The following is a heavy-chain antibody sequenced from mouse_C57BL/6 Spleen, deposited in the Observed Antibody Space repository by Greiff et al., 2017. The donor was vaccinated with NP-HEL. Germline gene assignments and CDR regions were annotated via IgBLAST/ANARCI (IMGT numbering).Heavy chain of an antibody. J-gene: IGHJ2*01. CDR3: ATGGGNTFDF. V-gene: IGHV1-7*01. Sequence: VQLQQSGAELAKPGASVKMSCKASGYTFTTYWMHWVKQRPGQGLEWIGYINPSTGYTEYNQKFKDKATLTADKSSSTAYMQLSSLTSEDSAVYYWATGGGNTFDFWGQGTTLTVSS. CDR2: INPSTGYT. D-gene: IGHD1-1*02. CDR1: GYTFTTYW.